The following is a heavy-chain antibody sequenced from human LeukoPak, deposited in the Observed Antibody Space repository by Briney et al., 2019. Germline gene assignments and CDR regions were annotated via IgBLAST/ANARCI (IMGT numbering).Heavy chain of an antibody. D-gene: IGHD3-10*01. Sequence: ASVKVSCKASGYTFTSYGISWVRQAPGQGLEWMGWISTYNGNTNYAQKLQGRVTMTTDTSTSTAYMQLRSLRSDDTAVYYCARGTTMVRGVIITSHYYYYYGMDVWGQGTAVTVSS. CDR2: ISTYNGNT. CDR1: GYTFTSYG. J-gene: IGHJ6*02. CDR3: ARGTTMVRGVIITSHYYYYYGMDV. V-gene: IGHV1-18*01.